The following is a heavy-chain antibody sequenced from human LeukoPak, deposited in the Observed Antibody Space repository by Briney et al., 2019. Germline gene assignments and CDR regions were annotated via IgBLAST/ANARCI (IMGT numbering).Heavy chain of an antibody. Sequence: KVSETLSLTCAVYGVSFSGYYWSWIRQPPGKGLEWIGEINHSGSTNYNPSLKSRVTISVDTSKNQFSLKLSSVTAADTAVYYCASRILEWFPPVYWGQGTLVTVSS. CDR3: ASRILEWFPPVY. CDR2: INHSGST. V-gene: IGHV4-34*01. D-gene: IGHD3-3*01. J-gene: IGHJ4*02. CDR1: GVSFSGYY.